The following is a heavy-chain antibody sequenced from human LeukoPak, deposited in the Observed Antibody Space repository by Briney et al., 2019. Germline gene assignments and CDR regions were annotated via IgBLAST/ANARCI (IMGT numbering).Heavy chain of an antibody. Sequence: SETLSLTCAVSGGSISSDNWWIWVRQSPWQGLEWIGEIYHSGTTNYNPSLKSRVIMSVDKSKNQFSLNLNSVTAADTAVYYCARVLPDCGTDCEDVFDIWGQGTMVTVSS. V-gene: IGHV4-4*02. CDR2: IYHSGTT. D-gene: IGHD2-21*02. CDR3: ARVLPDCGTDCEDVFDI. J-gene: IGHJ3*02. CDR1: GGSISSDNW.